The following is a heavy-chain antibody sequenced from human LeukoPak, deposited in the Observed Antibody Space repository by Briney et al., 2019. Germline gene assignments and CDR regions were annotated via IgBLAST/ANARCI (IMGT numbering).Heavy chain of an antibody. J-gene: IGHJ4*02. D-gene: IGHD3-22*01. Sequence: GGSLRLSSAVSGITLSNYGMSWVRQAPGKGLEWVAGISDSGGTTNYADSVKGRFTISRDNPKNTLYLQMNSLRAEDTAVYFCAKRSVVIRVILVGFHKEAYYFDSWGQGALVTVSS. CDR3: AKRSVVIRVILVGFHKEAYYFDS. V-gene: IGHV3-23*01. CDR1: GITLSNYG. CDR2: ISDSGGTT.